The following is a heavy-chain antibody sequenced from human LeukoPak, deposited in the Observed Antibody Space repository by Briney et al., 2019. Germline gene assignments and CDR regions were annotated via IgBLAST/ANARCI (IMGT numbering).Heavy chain of an antibody. D-gene: IGHD2/OR15-2a*01. CDR2: IIPILGIA. J-gene: IGHJ4*02. V-gene: IGHV1-69*04. Sequence: GASVKVSCKASGGTFSSYAISWVRQAPGQGLEWMGRIIPILGIANYARKFQGRVTITADKSTSTAYMELSSLRSEDTAVYYCASNKGRTSIDYWGQGTLVTVSS. CDR1: GGTFSSYA. CDR3: ASNKGRTSIDY.